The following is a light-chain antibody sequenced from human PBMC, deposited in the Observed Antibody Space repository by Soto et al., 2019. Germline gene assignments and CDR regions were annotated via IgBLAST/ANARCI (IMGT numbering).Light chain of an antibody. CDR1: SSNIGSNY. CDR3: AAWDDSLSGVYV. V-gene: IGLV1-47*01. CDR2: RNN. J-gene: IGLJ1*01. Sequence: QSVLTQPPSASGTPGQRVTISCSGSSSNIGSNYVYWYQQLPGTAPKLLIYRNNQRPSGVPDRFSGSKSGTSASLAISGLRSEDEADYYCAAWDDSLSGVYVFGTGTKATV.